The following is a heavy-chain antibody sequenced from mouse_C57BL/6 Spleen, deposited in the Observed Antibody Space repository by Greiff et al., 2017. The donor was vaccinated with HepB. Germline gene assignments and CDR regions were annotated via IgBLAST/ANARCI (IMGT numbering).Heavy chain of an antibody. J-gene: IGHJ3*01. CDR2: IYPGDGDT. Sequence: QVQLQQSGAELVKPGASVKISCKASGYAFSSSWMNWVKQRPGKGLEWIGRIYPGDGDTNYNGKFKGKATLTADKSSSTAYMQLSSLTSEDSAVYFCAREITTVPSWFAYWGQGTLVTVSA. CDR3: AREITTVPSWFAY. CDR1: GYAFSSSW. D-gene: IGHD1-1*01. V-gene: IGHV1-82*01.